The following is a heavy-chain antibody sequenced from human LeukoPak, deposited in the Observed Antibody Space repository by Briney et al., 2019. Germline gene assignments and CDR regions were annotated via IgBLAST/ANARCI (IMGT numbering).Heavy chain of an antibody. CDR3: ATAPIGNLDS. Sequence: ASVKVSCNVSEYTLTDLSFHWVRQAPGKGLEWMGGFDPEDGEIIYAQKFQGRLTMTEDTSTDTAYMELSSLRSDDTAVYYCATAPIGNLDSWGQGTLVTVSS. CDR2: FDPEDGEI. D-gene: IGHD4-23*01. V-gene: IGHV1-24*01. CDR1: EYTLTDLS. J-gene: IGHJ4*02.